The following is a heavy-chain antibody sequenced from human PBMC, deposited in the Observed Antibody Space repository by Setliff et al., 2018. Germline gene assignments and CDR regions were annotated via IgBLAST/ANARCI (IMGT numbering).Heavy chain of an antibody. J-gene: IGHJ6*03. CDR2: ISSSGSTI. Sequence: GGSLRLSCAASGYTFSDYYMSWIRQAPGKGLEWVSYISSSGSTICYADSVKGRFTISRDNAKNSLYLQMNSLRAEDTAVYYCARGGGTSNYYYYYMDVWGKGTTVTVSS. V-gene: IGHV3-11*04. D-gene: IGHD2-15*01. CDR1: GYTFSDYY. CDR3: ARGGGTSNYYYYYMDV.